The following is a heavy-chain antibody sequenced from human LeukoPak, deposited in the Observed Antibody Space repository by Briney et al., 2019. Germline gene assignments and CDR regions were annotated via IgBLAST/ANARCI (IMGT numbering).Heavy chain of an antibody. D-gene: IGHD2-2*02. V-gene: IGHV3-74*01. Sequence: GGSLRLSCVASGFTFSNYWMHWVRQAPGKGLVLISLINSDGSGTSYADSVKGRVTISRDNAKNTLYLQMNSPRAEDTAVYYCVATYLYAMDVWGKGTTVTVSS. CDR3: VATYLYAMDV. CDR1: GFTFSNYW. J-gene: IGHJ6*04. CDR2: INSDGSGT.